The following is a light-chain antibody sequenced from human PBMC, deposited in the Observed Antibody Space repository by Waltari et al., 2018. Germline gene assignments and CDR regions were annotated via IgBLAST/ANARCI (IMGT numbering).Light chain of an antibody. CDR3: HSHTSSITTVI. J-gene: IGLJ2*01. V-gene: IGLV2-14*01. CDR1: SSDVGGYNY. Sequence: QSALTQPASVSGSPGQSITISCTGTSSDVGGYNYVSWYQHHPGKAPNIIIYEVSKRPSGVSYRFAGSKSGNTASLTISGLQAEDEADYYCHSHTSSITTVIFGGGTKLTV. CDR2: EVS.